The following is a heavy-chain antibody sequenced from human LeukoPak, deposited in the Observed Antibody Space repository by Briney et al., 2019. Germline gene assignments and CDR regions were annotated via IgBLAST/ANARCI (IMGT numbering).Heavy chain of an antibody. Sequence: GGSLRLSCAASGFTFSSYAMHWVRQAPGKGLEWVAVISYDGSNKYYADSVKGRFTISRDNSKNTLHLQMNSLRAEDTAVYYCARQVGSGFTIDYWGQGTLVTVSS. V-gene: IGHV3-30*04. CDR1: GFTFSSYA. D-gene: IGHD6-19*01. J-gene: IGHJ4*02. CDR3: ARQVGSGFTIDY. CDR2: ISYDGSNK.